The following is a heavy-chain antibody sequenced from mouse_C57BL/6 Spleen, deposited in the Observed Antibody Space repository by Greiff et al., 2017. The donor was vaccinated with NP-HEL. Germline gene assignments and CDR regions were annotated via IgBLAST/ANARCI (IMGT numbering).Heavy chain of an antibody. CDR1: GYTFTSYW. D-gene: IGHD1-1*01. CDR3: ARRSTWYFDY. CDR2: IDPSDSYT. V-gene: IGHV1-50*01. J-gene: IGHJ2*01. Sequence: QVQLQQSGAELVKPGASVKLSCKASGYTFTSYWMQWVKQRPGQGLEWIGEIDPSDSYTNYNQKFKGKATLTVDTSSSTAYMQLSSLTSEDSAVYYCARRSTWYFDYWGQGTTLTVSS.